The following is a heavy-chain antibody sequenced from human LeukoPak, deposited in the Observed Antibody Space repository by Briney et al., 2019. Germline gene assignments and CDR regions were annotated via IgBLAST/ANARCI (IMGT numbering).Heavy chain of an antibody. Sequence: PSETLSLTCTVSGGSISSYYWSWIRQPPGKGLEWIGYIYYSGSTNYNPSLKSRVTISVDTSKNQFSLKLSSVTAADTAVYYCARGSAANDYLGQGTLVTVSS. CDR1: GGSISSYY. CDR3: ARGSAANDY. V-gene: IGHV4-59*01. CDR2: IYYSGST. J-gene: IGHJ4*02. D-gene: IGHD2-15*01.